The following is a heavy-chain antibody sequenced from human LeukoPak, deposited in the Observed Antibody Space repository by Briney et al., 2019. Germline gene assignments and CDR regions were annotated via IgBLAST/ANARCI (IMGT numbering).Heavy chain of an antibody. D-gene: IGHD6-13*01. CDR3: AKGSSSWLRTGYFDL. CDR1: GFTFSSYA. Sequence: GGSLRLSCAASGFTFSSYAMSWVRQVPGKGLEWVSAISGRADRTYYADSVKGRFTISRDNSKNTLNLQMNSLRAEDTAVYYCAKGSSSWLRTGYFDLWGRGTLVTVSS. V-gene: IGHV3-23*01. CDR2: ISGRADRT. J-gene: IGHJ2*01.